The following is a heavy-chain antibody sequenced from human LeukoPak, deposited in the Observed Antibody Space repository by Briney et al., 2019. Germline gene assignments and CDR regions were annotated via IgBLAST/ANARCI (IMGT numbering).Heavy chain of an antibody. CDR2: ISSSGSTI. Sequence: PGGSLRLSCAASGFTFSSYEMNWVRQAPGKGLEWVSYISSSGSTIYYADSVKGRFTISRDNAKNSLYLQMNSLRAEDTAVYYCAKSHGSGTYSVLEYWGQGTLVTVSS. CDR3: AKSHGSGTYSVLEY. V-gene: IGHV3-48*03. J-gene: IGHJ4*02. D-gene: IGHD3-10*01. CDR1: GFTFSSYE.